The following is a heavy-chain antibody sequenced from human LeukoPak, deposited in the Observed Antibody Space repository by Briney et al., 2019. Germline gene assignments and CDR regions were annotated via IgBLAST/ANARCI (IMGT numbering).Heavy chain of an antibody. CDR3: ARGPYYDFWSGYRHYYMDV. CDR2: VYTSGST. J-gene: IGHJ6*03. Sequence: PSETLSLTCTVSGGSIRNYYWSWIRQPAGKGLEWIGRVYTSGSTNYNPSLKSRVTLSVDTSKNQFSLKLSSVTAADTAVYYCARGPYYDFWSGYRHYYMDVWGKGTTVTVSS. CDR1: GGSIRNYY. V-gene: IGHV4-4*07. D-gene: IGHD3-3*01.